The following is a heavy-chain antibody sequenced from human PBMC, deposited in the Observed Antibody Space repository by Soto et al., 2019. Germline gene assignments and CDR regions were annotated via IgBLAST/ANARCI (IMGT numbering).Heavy chain of an antibody. CDR1: GGSISSGGYY. CDR3: ARGISGYALDY. V-gene: IGHV4-31*03. J-gene: IGHJ4*02. CDR2: IYYSGST. Sequence: SETLSLTCTVSGGSISSGGYYWSWIRQHPGKGLEWIGYIYYSGSTYYNPSLKSRVTISVDTSKNQFSLKLSSVTAADTAVYYCARGISGYALDYWGQGTLVTVSS. D-gene: IGHD3-22*01.